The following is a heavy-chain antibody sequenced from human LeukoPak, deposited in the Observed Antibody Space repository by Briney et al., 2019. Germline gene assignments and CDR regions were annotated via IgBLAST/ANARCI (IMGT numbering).Heavy chain of an antibody. J-gene: IGHJ6*02. CDR1: GFTFSSYA. CDR3: AKDLYCSSTSCFYYYGMDV. D-gene: IGHD2-2*01. V-gene: IGHV3-23*01. Sequence: GGSLRLSCAASGFTFSSYAMSGVRQAPGKGLEWVSATSGSGGSTYYADSVKGRFTISRDNSKNTLYLQMNSLRAEDTAVYYCAKDLYCSSTSCFYYYGMDVWGQGTTVTVSS. CDR2: TSGSGGST.